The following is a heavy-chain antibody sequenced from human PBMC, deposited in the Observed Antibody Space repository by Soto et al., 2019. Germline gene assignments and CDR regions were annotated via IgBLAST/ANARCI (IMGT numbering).Heavy chain of an antibody. CDR2: IYYSGST. J-gene: IGHJ5*02. CDR1: GGSISSYY. D-gene: IGHD3-3*01. CDR3: ARHMDFGVVLDWFDP. V-gene: IGHV4-59*08. Sequence: SETLSLTCTVSGGSISSYYWSWIRQPPGKGLEWIGYIYYSGSTNYNPSLKSRVTISVDTSKNQFSLRLSSVTAADTAVYYCARHMDFGVVLDWFDPWGQGTLVTVSS.